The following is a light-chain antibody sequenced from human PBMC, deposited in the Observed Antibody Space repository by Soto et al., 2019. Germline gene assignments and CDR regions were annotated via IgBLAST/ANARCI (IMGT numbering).Light chain of an antibody. CDR1: GSSIGAGYD. V-gene: IGLV1-40*01. CDR2: NNN. CDR3: QSYDSSLSGSMV. Sequence: QSVLTQPPSVSGAPGQRVTISCTGSGSSIGAGYDVHWYQQPPGIAPKLLIYNNNNRPSGVPDRFSGSKSGTSASLAITGLQAEDEADYYCQSYDSSLSGSMVFGGGTKVTVL. J-gene: IGLJ2*01.